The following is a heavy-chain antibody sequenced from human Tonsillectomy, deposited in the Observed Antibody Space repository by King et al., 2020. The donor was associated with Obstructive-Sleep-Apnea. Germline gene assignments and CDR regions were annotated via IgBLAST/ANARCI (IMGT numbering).Heavy chain of an antibody. CDR2: ISASGGGT. Sequence: VQLVESGGGLVQPGGSLRLSCAASGFTFSSYAINWVRQAPGKGLEWVSGISASGGGTYYADSVKGRFTISRDNSKNTVYLQMNSLRAEDTAVYYCAKDSDSSDWYRAHYFDCWGQGTLVTVSS. CDR3: AKDSDSSDWYRAHYFDC. J-gene: IGHJ4*02. D-gene: IGHD6-19*01. CDR1: GFTFSSYA. V-gene: IGHV3-23*04.